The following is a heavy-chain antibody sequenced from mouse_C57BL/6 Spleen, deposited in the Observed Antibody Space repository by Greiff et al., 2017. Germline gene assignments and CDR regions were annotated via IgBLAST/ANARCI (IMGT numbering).Heavy chain of an antibody. V-gene: IGHV5-4*01. J-gene: IGHJ3*01. Sequence: DVKLVESGGGLVKPGGSLKLSCAASGFTFSSYAMSWVSQTPEKRLEWVATISDGGSYTYYPDNVKGRFTISRDNAKNNLYLQMSHLKSEDTAMYYCARDGSSYPIAYWGQGTLVTVSA. CDR3: ARDGSSYPIAY. CDR2: ISDGGSYT. CDR1: GFTFSSYA. D-gene: IGHD1-1*01.